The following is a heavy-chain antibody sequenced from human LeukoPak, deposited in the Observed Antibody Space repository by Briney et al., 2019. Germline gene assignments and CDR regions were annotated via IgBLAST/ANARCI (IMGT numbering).Heavy chain of an antibody. V-gene: IGHV4-61*02. Sequence: SETLSLTCTVSGGSISSGGYYWTWIRQPARKGLEWIGRIYSSGSTNYNPSLKSRVTISIDTSKNQFSLKLSSVTAADTAVYYCVRGGELADYWGQGTLVTVSS. CDR2: IYSSGST. CDR3: VRGGELADY. J-gene: IGHJ4*02. CDR1: GGSISSGGYY. D-gene: IGHD1-7*01.